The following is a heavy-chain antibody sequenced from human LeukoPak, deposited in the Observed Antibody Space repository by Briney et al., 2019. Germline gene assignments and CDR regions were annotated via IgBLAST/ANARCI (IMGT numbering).Heavy chain of an antibody. V-gene: IGHV3-7*01. D-gene: IGHD6-19*01. CDR3: ARDSDSSGWYYYYYGMDV. J-gene: IGHJ6*02. CDR1: GFIFSDVW. Sequence: GGSLRLSCVASGFIFSDVWMSWARQAPGKGLEWVANIKQDGSEKYYVDSVKGRFTISRDNAKNSLYLQMNSLRAEDTAVYYCARDSDSSGWYYYYYGMDVWGQGTTVTVSS. CDR2: IKQDGSEK.